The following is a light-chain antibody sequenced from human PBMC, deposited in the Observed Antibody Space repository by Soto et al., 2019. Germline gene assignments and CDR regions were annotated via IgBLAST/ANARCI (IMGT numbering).Light chain of an antibody. CDR3: QQYDSQSYT. V-gene: IGKV1-5*03. CDR1: QSISSW. CDR2: KAS. Sequence: DIQMTQSPSTLSASVGDRVTITCRASQSISSWLAWYQQKPGKAPKLLIYKASSLESGVPSSFSGSGSGTEFTLTISSLQPDDFATYYCQQYDSQSYTFGQGTKLEIK. J-gene: IGKJ2*01.